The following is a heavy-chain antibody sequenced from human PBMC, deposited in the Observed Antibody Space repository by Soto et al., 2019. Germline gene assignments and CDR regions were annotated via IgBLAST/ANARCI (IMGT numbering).Heavy chain of an antibody. CDR2: ISAYNGNT. V-gene: IGHV1-18*01. CDR3: ARDRRHSSGPSGFDY. D-gene: IGHD6-19*01. J-gene: IGHJ4*02. CDR1: GYTFTSYG. Sequence: ASVKVSCKASGYTFTSYGISWVRQAPGQGLEWMGRISAYNGNTNCAQKLQGRVTMTTDTSTSTAYMELRSLRSDDTAVYYCARDRRHSSGPSGFDYWGQGTLVTVSS.